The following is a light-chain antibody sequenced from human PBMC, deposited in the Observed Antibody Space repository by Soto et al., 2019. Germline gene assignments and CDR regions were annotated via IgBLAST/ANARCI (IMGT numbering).Light chain of an antibody. CDR1: SSDVGGYNY. V-gene: IGLV2-14*03. Sequence: QSALTQPASVSGSPGQSITISCTGTSSDVGGYNYVSWYQHHPGEAPKLMIYDVSNRPSGVSNRFSGSKSGNTASLTISGLQAEDEADYYCNSYTTRTTQVVGTGTKLTVL. CDR2: DVS. J-gene: IGLJ1*01. CDR3: NSYTTRTTQV.